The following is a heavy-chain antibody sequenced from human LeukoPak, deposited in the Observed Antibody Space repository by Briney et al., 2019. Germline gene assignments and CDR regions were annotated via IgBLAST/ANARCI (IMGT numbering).Heavy chain of an antibody. Sequence: PGGSLRLSCAASGFMFSSYGMNWVRQAPGKGLEWLSYISSSSSIIYYADSVKGRFTISRDNAKNSLYLQMNSLRDEDTAVYYCARGGGWFGTFDYWGQGTLVTVPS. CDR3: ARGGGWFGTFDY. V-gene: IGHV3-48*02. CDR1: GFMFSSYG. J-gene: IGHJ4*02. D-gene: IGHD3-10*01. CDR2: ISSSSSII.